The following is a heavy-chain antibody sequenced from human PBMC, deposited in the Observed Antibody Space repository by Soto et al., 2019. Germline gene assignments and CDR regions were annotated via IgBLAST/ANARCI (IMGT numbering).Heavy chain of an antibody. CDR3: VGEDFDY. D-gene: IGHD3-16*01. Sequence: GGPRRFSCTASGFTFGDYWRHWVRQAAGQGLEWVSRIKSDGTYTNYADSVKGRFTISRDNAKNTLSLQMHSLRAEDTAVYFCVGEDFDYWGQGTQVTVSS. CDR1: GFTFGDYW. V-gene: IGHV3-74*01. J-gene: IGHJ4*02. CDR2: IKSDGTYT.